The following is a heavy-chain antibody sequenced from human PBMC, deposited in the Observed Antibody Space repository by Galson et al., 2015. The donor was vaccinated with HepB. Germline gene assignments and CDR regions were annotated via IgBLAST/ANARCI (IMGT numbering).Heavy chain of an antibody. CDR2: ILHDVHNR. V-gene: IGHV3-30*04. Sequence: SLRLSCAASGFPFSNYAMHWVRQTPGKGLEWMTVILHDVHNRYYADSVEGRFTVSRDNSKNTVYLQMNSLRPEDTAMYYCARRAGASGGFSFDYWGQGSLVTVSS. CDR1: GFPFSNYA. CDR3: ARRAGASGGFSFDY. D-gene: IGHD3-10*01. J-gene: IGHJ4*02.